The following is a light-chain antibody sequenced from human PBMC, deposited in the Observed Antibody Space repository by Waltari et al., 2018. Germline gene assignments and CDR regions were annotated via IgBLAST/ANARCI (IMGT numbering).Light chain of an antibody. CDR3: QQYNHWPPWT. CDR1: HEINNH. Sequence: ETVMTQSPASLSVSPGERATLSCRASHEINNHLAWYQQRPGQAPRLLIYHASTRATGVPARFSGSGSGTEFTLTINSLQSEDFATYYCQQYNHWPPWTFGQGTKVEIK. CDR2: HAS. V-gene: IGKV3-15*01. J-gene: IGKJ1*01.